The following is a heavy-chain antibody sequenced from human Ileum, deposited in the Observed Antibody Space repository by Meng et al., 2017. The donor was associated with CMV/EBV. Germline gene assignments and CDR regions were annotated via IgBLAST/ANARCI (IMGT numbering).Heavy chain of an antibody. CDR1: GFSISDYY. J-gene: IGHJ4*02. Sequence: LSCGASGFSISDYYVSGIRQAPGKGLEWISYIGGGAGVTYYADSLKGRFTISRDNARKSLYLQMASLRVEDTAIYYCARGRRDIGFDSWGQGALVTVSS. D-gene: IGHD2-15*01. CDR3: ARGRRDIGFDS. CDR2: IGGGAGVT. V-gene: IGHV3-11*01.